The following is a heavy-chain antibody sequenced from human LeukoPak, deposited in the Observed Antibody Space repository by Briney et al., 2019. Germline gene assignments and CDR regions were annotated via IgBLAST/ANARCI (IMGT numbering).Heavy chain of an antibody. V-gene: IGHV3-23*01. CDR3: ARGWGEVAGPYYYYMDV. CDR2: INGSGGST. J-gene: IGHJ6*03. CDR1: GFTFSSYG. D-gene: IGHD6-19*01. Sequence: GGSLRLSCAASGFTFSSYGMSWVRQAPGKGLEWVSAINGSGGSTYYADSVKGRFAISRDNTKNTLYLQMNRMRAQDTGVYYCARGWGEVAGPYYYYMDVWGKGTTVTVSS.